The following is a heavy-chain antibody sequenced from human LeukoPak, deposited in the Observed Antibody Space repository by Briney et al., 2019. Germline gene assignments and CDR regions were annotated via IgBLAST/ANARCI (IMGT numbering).Heavy chain of an antibody. D-gene: IGHD6-19*01. CDR1: GGSMNNHH. Sequence: PSETLSLTCTVSGGSMNNHHWSWIRHPAGKGLEWIGQVYISECTNYSPPLNSRVTMSIHTPESQLSLTMRSVTAADTAVYDYARRDSCSGWSFDHWGQGILVTVSS. V-gene: IGHV4-4*07. J-gene: IGHJ4*02. CDR3: ARRDSCSGWSFDH. CDR2: VYISECT.